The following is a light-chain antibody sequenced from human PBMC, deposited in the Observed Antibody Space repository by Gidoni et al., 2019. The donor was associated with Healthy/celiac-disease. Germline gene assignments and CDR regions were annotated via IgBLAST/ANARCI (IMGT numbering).Light chain of an antibody. CDR1: QSVSSY. CDR2: DAS. CDR3: QQRSNWPRS. Sequence: ESVLTQSPATLSLSPGERATLSCRASQSVSSYLAWYQQKPGQAPRLLIYDASNRATGIPARFSGRGSGTDFTLTISSLEPEDFAFYYCQQRSNWPRSFGQGTKLEIK. J-gene: IGKJ2*03. V-gene: IGKV3-11*01.